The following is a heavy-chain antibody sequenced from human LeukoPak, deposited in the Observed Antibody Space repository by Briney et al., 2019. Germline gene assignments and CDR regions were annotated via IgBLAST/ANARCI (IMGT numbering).Heavy chain of an antibody. CDR1: GYSISSGYY. D-gene: IGHD2-21*01. CDR3: AGREDCGGDCMDAFDI. Sequence: SETLSLTCTVSGYSISSGYYWGWIRQPPGKRLEWIGSIYHSGSTYYNPSLKSRVTISVDTSKNQFSLKLSSVTAADTAVYYCAGREDCGGDCMDAFDIWGQGTMVTVSS. V-gene: IGHV4-38-2*02. J-gene: IGHJ3*02. CDR2: IYHSGST.